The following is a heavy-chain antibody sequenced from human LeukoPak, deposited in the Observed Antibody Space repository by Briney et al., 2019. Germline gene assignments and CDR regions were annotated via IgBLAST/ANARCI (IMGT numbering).Heavy chain of an antibody. CDR1: GGTFSGYY. CDR3: ARDSGTTGEVKFDP. D-gene: IGHD3-10*01. Sequence: PETLSLTCGAYGGTFSGYYWSWIRQPPGKGLEWIGEINHSGSTNYNPSLKSRVTISVDTSKNQFSLKLMSVTAADTAVYYCARDSGTTGEVKFDPWGQGILVTVSS. V-gene: IGHV4-34*01. CDR2: INHSGST. J-gene: IGHJ5*02.